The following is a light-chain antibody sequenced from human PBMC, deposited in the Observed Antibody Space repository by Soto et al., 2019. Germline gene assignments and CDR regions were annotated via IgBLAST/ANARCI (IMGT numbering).Light chain of an antibody. J-gene: IGKJ4*01. Sequence: DMLMTQSRSSLSASVGDRVSISKRARQAITNNIAWYQQKPGNPPRLLIYEESTLHSGVPSRFSGRKVGTQFILTIDSLQPEDFATYYCQQVKRYPRTFGGGAKVDIK. CDR3: QQVKRYPRT. CDR1: QAITNN. V-gene: IGKV1-9*01. CDR2: EES.